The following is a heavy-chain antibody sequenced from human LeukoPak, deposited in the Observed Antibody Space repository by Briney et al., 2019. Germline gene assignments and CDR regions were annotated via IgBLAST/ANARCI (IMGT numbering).Heavy chain of an antibody. J-gene: IGHJ6*03. Sequence: PGGSLRLSCAASGFTVSSNYMSWVRQAPGKGLECVSVIYSDGTTYYADSVKGRCTISRDKSKNTLYLQMNNLKAEDTAVYYCAVYYYGSGSQKRYYYYMDVWGKGTTVTVSS. CDR1: GFTVSSNY. V-gene: IGHV3-53*01. CDR2: IYSDGTT. D-gene: IGHD3-10*01. CDR3: AVYYYGSGSQKRYYYYMDV.